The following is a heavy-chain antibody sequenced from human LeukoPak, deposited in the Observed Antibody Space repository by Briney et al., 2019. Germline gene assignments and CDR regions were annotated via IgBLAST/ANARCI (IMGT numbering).Heavy chain of an antibody. Sequence: GGSLRLSCAASGFIFSSYTMNWVRQAPGKGLEWVSSISSGNSYIYYADSMKGRFTISRDDAKNSLFLQMNSLRAEDTAVYYCARGQSYYDTSGSYGGQGTLVTVSS. CDR2: ISSGNSYI. CDR3: ARGQSYYDTSGSY. J-gene: IGHJ4*02. V-gene: IGHV3-21*04. D-gene: IGHD3-22*01. CDR1: GFIFSSYT.